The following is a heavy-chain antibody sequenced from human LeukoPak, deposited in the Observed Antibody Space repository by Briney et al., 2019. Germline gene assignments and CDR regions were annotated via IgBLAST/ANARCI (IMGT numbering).Heavy chain of an antibody. CDR1: GFTFSSYS. CDR3: ARSYYYDSSGPFDY. CDR2: ISSSSSTI. J-gene: IGHJ4*02. Sequence: GGSLRLSCAASGFTFSSYSMNWVRQAPGKGLEWVSYISSSSSTIYYADSVKGRFTISRDNAKNSLYLQMNSLRAEDTAVYYCARSYYYDSSGPFDYWGQGTLVTVSS. V-gene: IGHV3-48*04. D-gene: IGHD3-22*01.